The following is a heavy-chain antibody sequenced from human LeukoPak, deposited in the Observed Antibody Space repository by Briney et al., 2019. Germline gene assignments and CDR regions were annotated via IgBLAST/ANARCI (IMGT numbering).Heavy chain of an antibody. CDR2: ISSSGSTI. CDR3: ARDNYDSSGPYYFDY. D-gene: IGHD3-22*01. Sequence: QPGGSLRPSCAASGLTFSTYETTWVRQSPAKGLEWVSYISSSGSTIYYADSVKGRFTISRDNARNSLYLQMNSLRAEDTAVYYCARDNYDSSGPYYFDYWGQGTLVTVSS. CDR1: GLTFSTYE. J-gene: IGHJ4*02. V-gene: IGHV3-48*03.